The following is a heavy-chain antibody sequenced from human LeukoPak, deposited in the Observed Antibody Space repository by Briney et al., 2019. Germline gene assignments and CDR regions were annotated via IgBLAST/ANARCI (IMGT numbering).Heavy chain of an antibody. CDR3: ARGGRRYQQSYYFDY. V-gene: IGHV4-59*01. Sequence: SETLSLTCNVSGGSISSNYWSWIRQPPGKGLEWIGYIYYSGSTNYNPSLKSRVTISVDTSKNQFSLKLSSVTAADTAVYYCARGGRRYQQSYYFDYWGQGTLVTVSS. CDR2: IYYSGST. J-gene: IGHJ4*02. D-gene: IGHD3-16*02. CDR1: GGSISSNY.